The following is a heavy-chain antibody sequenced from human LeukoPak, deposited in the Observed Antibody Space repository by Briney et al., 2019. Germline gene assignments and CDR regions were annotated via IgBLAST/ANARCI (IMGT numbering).Heavy chain of an antibody. Sequence: PSETLSLTCTVSGGSISSYYWSWIRQPPGKGLEWIGYIYYSGSTYYNPSLKSRVTISVDTSKNQFSLKLSSVTAADTAVYYCARERIVGAIAEGYYFDYWGQGTLVTVSS. D-gene: IGHD1-26*01. J-gene: IGHJ4*02. CDR1: GGSISSYY. CDR3: ARERIVGAIAEGYYFDY. CDR2: IYYSGST. V-gene: IGHV4-59*12.